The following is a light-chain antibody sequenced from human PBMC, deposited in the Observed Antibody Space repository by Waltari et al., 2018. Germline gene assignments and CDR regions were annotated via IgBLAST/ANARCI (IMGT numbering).Light chain of an antibody. Sequence: QSALTQPAPVPGSPGQSVTISGTGTSSDIGVYNFVSWYQQHPGKAPKLMIYDVTNRPSGVSDRFSASKSGNTASLTISGLQAEDEGDYYCSSYTSSSTVVFGGGTKLTVL. V-gene: IGLV2-14*03. J-gene: IGLJ2*01. CDR2: DVT. CDR1: SSDIGVYNF. CDR3: SSYTSSSTVV.